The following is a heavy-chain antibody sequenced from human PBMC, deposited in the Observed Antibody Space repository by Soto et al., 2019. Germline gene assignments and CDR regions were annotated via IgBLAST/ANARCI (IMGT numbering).Heavy chain of an antibody. CDR2: IYWDDDV. CDR1: GVSLTSRGVT. CDR3: AHSRHYGTEGYRYFDY. V-gene: IGHV2-5*02. Sequence: SGPTLVNPTQTLTVTCTLSGVSLTSRGVTVAWIRQPPGEALEWLALIYWDDDVRYSPSLKSRLTITKDTSKNQVVFTMTNMDPVDTATYYCAHSRHYGTEGYRYFDYWGQGILVTVSS. D-gene: IGHD3-10*01. J-gene: IGHJ4*02.